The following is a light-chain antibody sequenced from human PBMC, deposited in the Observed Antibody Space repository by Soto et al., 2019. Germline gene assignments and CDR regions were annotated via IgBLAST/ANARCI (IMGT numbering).Light chain of an antibody. CDR2: EVS. J-gene: IGLJ2*01. CDR1: SSDVGGYNF. Sequence: QSALTQPPSASGSPGQSVTLSCTGTSSDVGGYNFVSWYQQHPGKAPKLMIYEVSERPSGVTDRFSGSKSGNTASLTVSGLQAEDEADYYCSSYAGSNIVVFGGGTKVTVL. CDR3: SSYAGSNIVV. V-gene: IGLV2-8*01.